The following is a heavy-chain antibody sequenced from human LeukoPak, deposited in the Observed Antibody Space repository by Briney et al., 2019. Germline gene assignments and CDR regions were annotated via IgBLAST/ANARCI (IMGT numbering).Heavy chain of an antibody. CDR3: ARGPAAATNWFDP. Sequence: ASVNVSCKASGYTFTDYYMHWVRQAPGQGLEWMGRITSNSGGTSYAQKFQGRVTMTRDTSISTAYMELSRLRSDDTAVYYCARGPAAATNWFDPWGQGTLVTVSS. CDR2: ITSNSGGT. D-gene: IGHD6-13*01. CDR1: GYTFTDYY. V-gene: IGHV1-2*06. J-gene: IGHJ5*02.